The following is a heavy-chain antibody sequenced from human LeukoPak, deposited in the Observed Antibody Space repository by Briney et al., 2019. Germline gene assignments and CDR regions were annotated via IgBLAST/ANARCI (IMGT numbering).Heavy chain of an antibody. CDR2: SGTT. V-gene: IGHV4-39*01. CDR3: ARRGDILTDYAFDY. J-gene: IGHJ4*02. Sequence: SGTTSYNPSLKSGVTISVDTSKNQLTPRLNSVTAADTAMYYCARRGDILTDYAFDYWGQGTLVSASS. D-gene: IGHD3-9*01.